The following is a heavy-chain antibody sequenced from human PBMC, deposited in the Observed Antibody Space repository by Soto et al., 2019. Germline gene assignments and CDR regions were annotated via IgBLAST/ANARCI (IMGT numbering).Heavy chain of an antibody. J-gene: IGHJ4*02. Sequence: SVPTLVNHIQTLTPTCTFPGFSLSTSGLCVSWIRRPPGKALDWLALIDWDDDKYYSTSLKRRLTISKDTAKNQVVLTVANMDPVDTATYYCARIPRGYSGSYYFDYWGQGTLVSVS. CDR1: GFSLSTSGLC. CDR2: IDWDDDK. V-gene: IGHV2-70*01. CDR3: ARIPRGYSGSYYFDY. D-gene: IGHD5-12*01.